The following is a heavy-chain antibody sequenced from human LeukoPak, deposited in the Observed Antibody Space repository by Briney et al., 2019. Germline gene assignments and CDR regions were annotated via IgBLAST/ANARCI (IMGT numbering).Heavy chain of an antibody. V-gene: IGHV5-51*01. Sequence: GESLKISCKGSGYSFTSYWIGWVRQMPGKGLEWMGIIYPGDSDTRYSPSFQGQVTISADKSISTAYLQWSSLKASDTAMYYCARSKHYYDSSGYYRLDYWGQGTLLTVSS. CDR2: IYPGDSDT. J-gene: IGHJ4*02. CDR3: ARSKHYYDSSGYYRLDY. CDR1: GYSFTSYW. D-gene: IGHD3-22*01.